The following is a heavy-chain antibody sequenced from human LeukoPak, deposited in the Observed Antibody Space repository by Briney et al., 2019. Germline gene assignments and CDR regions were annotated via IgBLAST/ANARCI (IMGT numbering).Heavy chain of an antibody. D-gene: IGHD2-21*01. V-gene: IGHV3-30-3*01. J-gene: IGHJ4*02. CDR3: ARDMSAIVGSRTFDY. CDR2: ISYDGSNK. CDR1: GFTFSSYA. Sequence: PGGSLRLSCAASGFTFSSYAMHWVRQAPGKGLEWVAVISYDGSNKYYADSAKGRFTISRDNSKNTLYLQMNSLRAEDTAVYYCARDMSAIVGSRTFDYWGQGTLVTVSS.